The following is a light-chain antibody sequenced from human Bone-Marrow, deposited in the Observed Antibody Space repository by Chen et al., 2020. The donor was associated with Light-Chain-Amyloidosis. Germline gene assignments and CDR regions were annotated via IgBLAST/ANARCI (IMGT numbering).Light chain of an antibody. CDR2: EDA. Sequence: NFMLTQPHSVSESPGKTVIISCTRSSGSIATNYVQWYQQHPGSSPTTVIYEDAQRPSGVPDRLSCSIDTSSNSSPLTCSGLTTEDDAYYFCQSYRGSRQVVFGGGTKLTVL. CDR1: SGSIATNY. J-gene: IGLJ3*02. V-gene: IGLV6-57*01. CDR3: QSYRGSRQVV.